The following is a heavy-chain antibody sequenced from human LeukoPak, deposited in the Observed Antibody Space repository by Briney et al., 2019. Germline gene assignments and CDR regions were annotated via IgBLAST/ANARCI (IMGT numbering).Heavy chain of an antibody. Sequence: GGSLRLSCAASGFTFSDYYMSWIRQAPGKGLEWVSYISSSGSPIYYADSVKGRFTVSRDNAKNSVFLQMNSLRAEDTAVYYCARERTTGSYYVNYWGRGTLVTVSS. CDR2: ISSSGSPI. CDR3: ARERTTGSYYVNY. D-gene: IGHD1-26*01. CDR1: GFTFSDYY. J-gene: IGHJ4*02. V-gene: IGHV3-11*01.